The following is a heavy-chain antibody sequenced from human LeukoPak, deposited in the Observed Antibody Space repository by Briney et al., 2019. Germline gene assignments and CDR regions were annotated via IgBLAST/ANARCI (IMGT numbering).Heavy chain of an antibody. V-gene: IGHV4-34*01. CDR1: GGSFSGYY. Sequence: SETLSLTCAVYGGSFSGYYWSWIRQPPGKGLEWIGEINHSGSTNYNPSLKSRVTISVDTSKNQFSLKLSSVTAADTAVYYCARGRDRTICSGGSCFFRYYYYMDVWGKGTTVTVSS. D-gene: IGHD2-15*01. CDR2: INHSGST. CDR3: ARGRDRTICSGGSCFFRYYYYMDV. J-gene: IGHJ6*03.